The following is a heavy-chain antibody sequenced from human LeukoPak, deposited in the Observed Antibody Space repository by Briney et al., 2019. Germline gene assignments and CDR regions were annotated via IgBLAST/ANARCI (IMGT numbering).Heavy chain of an antibody. V-gene: IGHV3-21*01. D-gene: IGHD3-10*01. Sequence: GGSLRLSCAASGFTFSSYSMNWVRQAPGKGLEWVSSISSSSYIYYADSVKGRFTISRDNAKNSLYLQMNSLRAEDTAVYYCARARYYYGSGMGYGMDVWDKGTTVTVSS. CDR3: ARARYYYGSGMGYGMDV. CDR1: GFTFSSYS. CDR2: ISSSSYI. J-gene: IGHJ6*04.